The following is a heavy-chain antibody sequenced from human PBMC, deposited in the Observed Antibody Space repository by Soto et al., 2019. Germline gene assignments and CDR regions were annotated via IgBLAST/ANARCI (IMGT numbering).Heavy chain of an antibody. Sequence: SETLSLTCTVSGGSISSYYWSWIRQPPGKGLEWIGYIYYSGSTNYNPSLKSRVTISVDTSKNQFSPKLSSVTAADTAVYYCARDRHWNYAGYFDYWGQGTLVTVSS. D-gene: IGHD1-7*01. V-gene: IGHV4-59*01. CDR2: IYYSGST. CDR1: GGSISSYY. J-gene: IGHJ4*02. CDR3: ARDRHWNYAGYFDY.